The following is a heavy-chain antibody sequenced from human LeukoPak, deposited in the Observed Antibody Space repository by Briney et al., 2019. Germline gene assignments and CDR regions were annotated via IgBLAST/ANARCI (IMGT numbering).Heavy chain of an antibody. D-gene: IGHD7-27*01. CDR1: GYSFTSYW. V-gene: IGHV5-51*01. Sequence: GESLKISCKGSGYSFTSYWIGWVRQMPGKGLEWMGIIYPGDSDTRYSPSFQGQVTISAHKSISTAYLQWSSLKASDTAMYYCARHHPGPDDTADWGDYWGQGTLVTVSS. CDR3: ARHHPGPDDTADWGDY. CDR2: IYPGDSDT. J-gene: IGHJ4*02.